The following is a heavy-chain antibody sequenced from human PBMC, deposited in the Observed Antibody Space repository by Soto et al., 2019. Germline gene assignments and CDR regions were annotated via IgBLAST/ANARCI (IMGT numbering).Heavy chain of an antibody. CDR3: ATAKLLLPWLFDY. Sequence: GGSLRLSCAASGFTVSSNYMSWVRQAPGKGLEWVSVIYSGGGTYYADSVKGRFIISRDDSKNTLFLQMNSLRAEDTAVYYCATAKLLLPWLFDYWGQGTLVTVSS. CDR1: GFTVSSNY. J-gene: IGHJ4*02. V-gene: IGHV3-66*01. D-gene: IGHD2-15*01. CDR2: IYSGGGT.